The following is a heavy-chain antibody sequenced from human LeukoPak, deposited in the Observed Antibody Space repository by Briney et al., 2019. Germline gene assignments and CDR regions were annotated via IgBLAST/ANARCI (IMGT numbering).Heavy chain of an antibody. CDR1: GFTFSSYE. J-gene: IGHJ5*02. CDR2: ISSRGSTI. CDR3: ARDRSSSSWSGYNWFDP. V-gene: IGHV3-48*03. D-gene: IGHD6-13*01. Sequence: GGSLRLSCAASGFTFSSYEMNWVRQAAGKGLEWVSSISSRGSTIFYAGSLKGRFTITRDNAKNSLYLQMNSLRAEDTAVYYCARDRSSSSWSGYNWFDPCGQGTLVTVSS.